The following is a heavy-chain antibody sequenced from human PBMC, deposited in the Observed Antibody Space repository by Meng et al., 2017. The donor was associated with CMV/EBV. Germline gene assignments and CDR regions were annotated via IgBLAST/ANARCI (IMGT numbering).Heavy chain of an antibody. Sequence: SLKISCAASGFTFDDYAMHWVRQAPGKGLEWVSGISWNSGSIGYADSVKGRFTISRDTAKNSLYLQMNSLRAEDTALYCCAKGIASAVPNWFDPWGQGTPVTVSS. J-gene: IGHJ5*02. V-gene: IGHV3-9*01. D-gene: IGHD6-13*01. CDR1: GFTFDDYA. CDR2: ISWNSGSI. CDR3: AKGIASAVPNWFDP.